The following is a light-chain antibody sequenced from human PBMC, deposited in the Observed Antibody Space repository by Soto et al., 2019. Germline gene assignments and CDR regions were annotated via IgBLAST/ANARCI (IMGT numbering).Light chain of an antibody. CDR1: QSVSSY. Sequence: EIVLTQSPATLSWSPGERATLCCWASQSVSSYLAWYQHKPGQAPRLLIYDASNRATGIPARFSGSGSGTDFTLTISSLEPEDFAVYYCQQRSNWPHTFGPGTKLEIK. J-gene: IGKJ2*01. CDR3: QQRSNWPHT. CDR2: DAS. V-gene: IGKV3-11*01.